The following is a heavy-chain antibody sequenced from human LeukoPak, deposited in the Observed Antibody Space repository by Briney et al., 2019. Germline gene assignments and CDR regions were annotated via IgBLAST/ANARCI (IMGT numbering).Heavy chain of an antibody. V-gene: IGHV4-38-2*01. D-gene: IGHD5-24*01. CDR2: IYHSGST. Sequence: SETLSLTCAVSGYSISSGYYWGWIRQPPGKGLEWIGSIYHSGSTYYNPSLKSRVTISVDTSKNQFSLKLSSVIAADTAVYYCARTPLVPQERFYSDYWGQGTLVTVSS. J-gene: IGHJ4*02. CDR1: GYSISSGYY. CDR3: ARTPLVPQERFYSDY.